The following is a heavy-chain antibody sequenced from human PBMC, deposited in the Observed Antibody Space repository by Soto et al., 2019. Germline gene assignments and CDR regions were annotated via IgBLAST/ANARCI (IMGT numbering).Heavy chain of an antibody. V-gene: IGHV4-34*01. D-gene: IGHD6-13*01. J-gene: IGHJ4*02. CDR2: INHSGST. CDR3: ARGGMAAAGLIDY. CDR1: GGSFSGYY. Sequence: QVQLQQWGAGLLKPSETLSLTCAVYGGSFSGYYWSWIRQPPGKGLEWIGEINHSGSTNYNPYLKSRVTISVDTSKNQFSLKLSSVTAADTAVYYCARGGMAAAGLIDYWGQGTLVTVSS.